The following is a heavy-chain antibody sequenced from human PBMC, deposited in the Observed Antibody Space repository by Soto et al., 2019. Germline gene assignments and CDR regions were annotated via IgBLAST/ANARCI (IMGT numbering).Heavy chain of an antibody. Sequence: PSETRSLTCTLSDGSITSYYWTWIRQPPGKGLDWIGYIYHSGSTHSTPSLKSRVTISVDTWKNQCSLKLSSVTAGDTGVYYCARANRCFDNWGQGTLVTVSS. CDR1: DGSITSYY. CDR3: ARANRCFDN. CDR2: IYHSGST. D-gene: IGHD3-16*02. J-gene: IGHJ4*02. V-gene: IGHV4-59*01.